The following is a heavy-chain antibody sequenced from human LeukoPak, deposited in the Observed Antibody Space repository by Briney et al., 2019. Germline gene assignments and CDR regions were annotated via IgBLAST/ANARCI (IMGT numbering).Heavy chain of an antibody. CDR2: ITWNSEKT. CDR3: ARDWRSGYSIDN. D-gene: IGHD6-19*01. V-gene: IGHV3-20*04. J-gene: IGHJ4*02. CDR1: GFRFDDYG. Sequence: GGSLRLSCAASGFRFDDYGMSWVRLAPGRGLEWISGITWNSEKTAYAEAVKGRFTISRDNAKNSLYLRINSLSAEDTALYYCARDWRSGYSIDNWGQGTLVTVSS.